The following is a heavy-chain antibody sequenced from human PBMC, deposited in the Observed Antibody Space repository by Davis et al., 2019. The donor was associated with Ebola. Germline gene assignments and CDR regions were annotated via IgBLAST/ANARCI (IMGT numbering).Heavy chain of an antibody. J-gene: IGHJ4*02. CDR2: ISSSGSTI. V-gene: IGHV3-11*01. CDR3: ARDPASGYSSSWTPFDY. CDR1: GFTFSDYY. D-gene: IGHD6-13*01. Sequence: GGSLRLSCAASGFTFSDYYMSWIRQAPGKGLEWVSYISSSGSTIYYADPVKGRFTTSRVNAKNSLYLQMNSLRDEDTAVYYCARDPASGYSSSWTPFDYWGQGTLVTV.